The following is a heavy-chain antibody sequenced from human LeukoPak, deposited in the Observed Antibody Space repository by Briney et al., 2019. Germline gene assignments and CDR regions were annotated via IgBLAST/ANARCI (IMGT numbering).Heavy chain of an antibody. V-gene: IGHV1-2*02. Sequence: ASMKVSCKASGYTFTASYIHWVRQAPGQGLEWMGWINPASGGTSYAQKFQGRVTMTSDTSISTAYMELSRLRSDDTAVYFCARAGGGCSSGWGAFDIWGQGTMVTVSS. CDR3: ARAGGGCSSGWGAFDI. D-gene: IGHD5-18*01. CDR1: GYTFTASY. J-gene: IGHJ3*02. CDR2: INPASGGT.